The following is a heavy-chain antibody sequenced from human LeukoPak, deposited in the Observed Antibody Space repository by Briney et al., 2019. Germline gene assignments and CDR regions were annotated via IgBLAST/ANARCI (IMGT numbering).Heavy chain of an antibody. D-gene: IGHD2-2*01. CDR2: INPNSGGT. CDR3: ARGTSSSVYFDY. Sequence: ASVKVSCKASGYTFSDYYMHWVRQAPGQGLEWMGWINPNSGGTNYAQKFQGRVTMTRDTSISTAYMELSRLRSDDTAVYYCARGTSSSVYFDYWGQGTLVTVSS. V-gene: IGHV1-2*02. J-gene: IGHJ4*02. CDR1: GYTFSDYY.